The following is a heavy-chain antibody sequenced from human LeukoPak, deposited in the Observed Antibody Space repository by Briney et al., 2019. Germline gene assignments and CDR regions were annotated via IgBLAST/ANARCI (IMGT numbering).Heavy chain of an antibody. V-gene: IGHV1-69*04. CDR1: GGTFSSYA. J-gene: IGHJ6*02. Sequence: SVKVSCKASGGTFSSYAISWVRQAPGQGLEWMGRIIPILGIANYAQKFQGRVTITADKSTGTAYMELSSLRSEDTAVYYCARVLEWLSTRYYGMDVWGQGTTVTVSS. CDR2: IIPILGIA. D-gene: IGHD3-3*01. CDR3: ARVLEWLSTRYYGMDV.